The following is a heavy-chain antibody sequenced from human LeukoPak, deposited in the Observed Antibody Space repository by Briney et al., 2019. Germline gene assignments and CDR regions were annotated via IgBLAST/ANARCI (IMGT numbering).Heavy chain of an antibody. V-gene: IGHV5-51*01. D-gene: IGHD2-2*01. Sequence: GESLKISCKGSGYSFTSYWIGWVRQMPGKGLEWMGSIYPGDSDTRYSPSFQGQVTISADKSISTAYLQWSSLKAADTAMYYCARHPPYCSSTSCYLGYYGMDVWGQGTTVTVSS. CDR2: IYPGDSDT. CDR1: GYSFTSYW. J-gene: IGHJ6*02. CDR3: ARHPPYCSSTSCYLGYYGMDV.